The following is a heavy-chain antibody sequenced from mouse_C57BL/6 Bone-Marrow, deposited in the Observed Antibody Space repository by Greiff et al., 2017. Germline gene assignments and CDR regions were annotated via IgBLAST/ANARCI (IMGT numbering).Heavy chain of an antibody. CDR1: GYTFTDYY. D-gene: IGHD1-1*01. Sequence: VQLQQSGPVLVKPGASVKMSCKASGYTFTDYYMNWVKQSHGKSLEWIGVINPYNGGTSYNQKFKGKATLTVEKSSSTAYMELNSLTSEDSAVYYCAPITTDWYFDVWGTGTTVTVSS. J-gene: IGHJ1*03. CDR2: INPYNGGT. CDR3: APITTDWYFDV. V-gene: IGHV1-19*01.